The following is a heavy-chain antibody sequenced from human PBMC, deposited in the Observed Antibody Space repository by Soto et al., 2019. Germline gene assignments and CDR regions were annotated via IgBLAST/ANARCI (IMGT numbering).Heavy chain of an antibody. Sequence: PGGSLRLSCAASGFTFSSYSMNWVRQAPGKGLEWVSSISSSSSYIYYADSVKGRFTISRDNAKNSLYLQMNSLRAEDTAVYYCARATDNHNWFDPWGQGTLVTVSS. CDR1: GFTFSSYS. J-gene: IGHJ5*02. CDR3: ARATDNHNWFDP. V-gene: IGHV3-21*01. CDR2: ISSSSSYI.